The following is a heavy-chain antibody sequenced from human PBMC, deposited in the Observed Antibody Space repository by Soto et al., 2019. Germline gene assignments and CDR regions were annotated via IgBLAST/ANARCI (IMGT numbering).Heavy chain of an antibody. CDR1: GFTFSSYE. J-gene: IGHJ4*02. CDR2: ISSSGSTI. V-gene: IGHV3-48*03. CDR3: ARARYYDFWSGYLGPFDY. Sequence: EVQLVESGGGLVQPGGSLRLSCAASGFTFSSYEMNWVRQAPGKGLEWVSYISSSGSTIYYADSVKGRFIISRDNAKNSLYLQMNSLRAEDTAVYYCARARYYDFWSGYLGPFDYWGQGTLVTVSS. D-gene: IGHD3-3*01.